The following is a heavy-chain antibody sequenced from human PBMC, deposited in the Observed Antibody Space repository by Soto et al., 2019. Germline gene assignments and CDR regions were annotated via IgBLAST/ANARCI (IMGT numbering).Heavy chain of an antibody. D-gene: IGHD6-13*01. J-gene: IGHJ1*01. V-gene: IGHV4-30-2*01. CDR3: AREARIAAAVRYFQH. CDR2: IYHSGST. CDR1: GGSISSGGYS. Sequence: PSETLSLTCAASGGSISSGGYSWSWIRQPPGKGLEWIGYIYHSGSTYYNPSLKSRVTISVDTSKNQFSLKLSSVTAADTAVYYCAREARIAAAVRYFQHWGQGTLVTVS.